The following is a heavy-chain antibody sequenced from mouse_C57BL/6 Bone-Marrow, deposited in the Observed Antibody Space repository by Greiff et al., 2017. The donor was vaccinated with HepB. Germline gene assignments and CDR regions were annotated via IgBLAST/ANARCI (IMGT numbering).Heavy chain of an antibody. J-gene: IGHJ4*01. D-gene: IGHD1-1*01. CDR3: TRSRVYYQYAMDY. Sequence: PVQQSGAELVRPGASVTLSCKASGYTFTDYEMHWVKQTPVHGLEWIGAIDPETGGTAYNQKFKGKAILTADKSSSTAYMELRSLTSEDSAVYYCTRSRVYYQYAMDYWGQGTSVTVSS. CDR2: IDPETGGT. CDR1: GYTFTDYE. V-gene: IGHV1-15*01.